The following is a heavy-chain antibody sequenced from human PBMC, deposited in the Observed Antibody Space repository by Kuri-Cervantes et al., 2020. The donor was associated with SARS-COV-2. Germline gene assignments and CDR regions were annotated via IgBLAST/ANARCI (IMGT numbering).Heavy chain of an antibody. CDR1: GYSISSGYY. Sequence: ESLKISCAVSGYSISSGYYWGWIRQPPGKGLEWIGSIYHSGSTYYNPSLKSRVTISVDTSKNQFSLKLSSVTAADTAVYYCARVKKGGYSYGSLDYWGQGTLVTVSS. CDR2: IYHSGST. D-gene: IGHD5-18*01. J-gene: IGHJ4*02. CDR3: ARVKKGGYSYGSLDY. V-gene: IGHV4-38-2*01.